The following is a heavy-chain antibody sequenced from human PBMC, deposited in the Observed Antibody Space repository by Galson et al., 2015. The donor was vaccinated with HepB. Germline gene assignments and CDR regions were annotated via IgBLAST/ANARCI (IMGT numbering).Heavy chain of an antibody. V-gene: IGHV4-34*01. CDR3: ARGPNLGYFVH. CDR1: DGSFSGYY. Sequence: SETLSLTCAVYDGSFSGYYWTWIRQPPGKGLEWIGQINHGGRANYNPSLKTRVTISVDTSKNQFSLKLSSVTAADTAVYYCARGPNLGYFVHWGRGTLVSVSS. D-gene: IGHD4/OR15-4a*01. J-gene: IGHJ2*01. CDR2: INHGGRA.